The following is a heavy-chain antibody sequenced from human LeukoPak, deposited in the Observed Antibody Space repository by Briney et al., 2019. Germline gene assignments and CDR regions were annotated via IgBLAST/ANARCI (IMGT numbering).Heavy chain of an antibody. CDR2: IYPGDSDT. CDR3: ARRYYYGSGSYSDSQYYFDY. CDR1: GYSFTSYW. Sequence: GESLKISCKGSGYSFTSYWLGWARQMPGKGLEWMGIIYPGDSDTRYSPSFQGQVTISADKSISTAYLQWSSLKASDTAMYYCARRYYYGSGSYSDSQYYFDYWGQGTLVTVSS. V-gene: IGHV5-51*01. J-gene: IGHJ4*02. D-gene: IGHD3-10*01.